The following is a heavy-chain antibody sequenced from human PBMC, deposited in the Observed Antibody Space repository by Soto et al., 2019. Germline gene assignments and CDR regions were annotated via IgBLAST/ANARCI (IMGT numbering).Heavy chain of an antibody. CDR3: ARYRIAAAGTRYYYMDV. V-gene: IGHV1-69*02. D-gene: IGHD6-13*01. CDR1: GGTFSSYT. J-gene: IGHJ6*03. Sequence: QVQLVQSGAEVKKPGSSVKVSCKASGGTFSSYTIRWVRQAPGQGLEWMGRIIPILGIANYAQKFQGRVTITADKSTSTAYMELSSLRSEDTAVYYCARYRIAAAGTRYYYMDVWGKGTTVTVSS. CDR2: IIPILGIA.